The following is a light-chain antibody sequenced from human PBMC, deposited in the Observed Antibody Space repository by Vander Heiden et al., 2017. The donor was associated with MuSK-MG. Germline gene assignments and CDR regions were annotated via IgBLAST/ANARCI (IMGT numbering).Light chain of an antibody. CDR2: DPS. J-gene: IGKJ5*01. Sequence: DTQMTQSPSSLPPSVGDTVTRTCQASQDISNYLNWYQQKAGKTPKLLVYDPSHLEPSVPPQSSGRGSGSHFTFSLIILLPQDIATCFFRQDDNVLITFGQGTLMEIK. CDR3: RQDDNVLIT. V-gene: IGKV1-33*01. CDR1: QDISNY.